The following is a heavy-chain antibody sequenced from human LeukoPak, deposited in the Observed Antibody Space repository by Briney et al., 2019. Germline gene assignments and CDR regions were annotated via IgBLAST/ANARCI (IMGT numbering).Heavy chain of an antibody. D-gene: IGHD4-17*01. Sequence: GGSLRLSCSASGSTFSGYAMHWVRQAPGKGLEYVSAISSNGGSTYYADSVKGRFTISRDNSKNTLYLQMSSLRAEDTAVYYCVKGTTGYFDYWGQGTLVTVSS. CDR3: VKGTTGYFDY. CDR1: GSTFSGYA. J-gene: IGHJ4*02. V-gene: IGHV3-64D*06. CDR2: ISSNGGST.